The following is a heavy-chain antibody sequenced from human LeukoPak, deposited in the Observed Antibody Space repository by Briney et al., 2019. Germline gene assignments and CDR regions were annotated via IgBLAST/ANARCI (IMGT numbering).Heavy chain of an antibody. J-gene: IGHJ3*02. V-gene: IGHV3-48*03. D-gene: IGHD4-17*01. CDR2: INSVGGTT. Sequence: GESLRLSCAASGFTFNSYGMNWFRQVPGKGLEWISYINSVGGTTFYADSVKGRFTITRDNANNTLYLQMNSLRAEDAAIYYCARSHMYGDYGEDIWGHGTVVAVSS. CDR3: ARSHMYGDYGEDI. CDR1: GFTFNSYG.